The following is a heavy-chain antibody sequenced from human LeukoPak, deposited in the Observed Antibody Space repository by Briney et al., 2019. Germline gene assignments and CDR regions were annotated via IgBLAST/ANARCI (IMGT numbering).Heavy chain of an antibody. V-gene: IGHV1-2*02. J-gene: IGHJ6*03. CDR3: ARVREDYYYYMDV. D-gene: IGHD4-17*01. Sequence: ASVKVSCKASGYTFTGYYMHWVRQAPGQGLEWMGWINPNSGGTNYAQKFQGRVTMTRDTSISTAYMELSRLRSDDTAVYYCARVREDYYYYMDVWGKGTTVTVSS. CDR2: INPNSGGT. CDR1: GYTFTGYY.